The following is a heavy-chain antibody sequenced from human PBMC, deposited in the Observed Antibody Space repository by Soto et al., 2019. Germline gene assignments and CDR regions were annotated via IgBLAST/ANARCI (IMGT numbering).Heavy chain of an antibody. Sequence: GGSLRLSCAASGFTFSTCAMNWVRQAPGKGLEWVSGISGSGDSTYYADSVKGRFTVSRDNSKNTLYLQMNSLRAEDTAVFYCAKERSSGWSFDYWGQGTLVTVSS. CDR3: AKERSSGWSFDY. CDR1: GFTFSTCA. D-gene: IGHD6-19*01. V-gene: IGHV3-23*01. CDR2: ISGSGDST. J-gene: IGHJ4*02.